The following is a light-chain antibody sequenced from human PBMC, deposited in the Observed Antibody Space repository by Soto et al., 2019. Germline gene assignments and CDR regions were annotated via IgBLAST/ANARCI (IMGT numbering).Light chain of an antibody. Sequence: DIVMTQSPDSLAVSLGERATINCKSSQSVLYSSNNKNYLAWYQQKPGQPPKLLIYWASTRESGVPDRFSGSGSGTDFTLTISSLQAEDVAVYYCQHHYSTPPTFGQGTEVEIK. V-gene: IGKV4-1*01. CDR2: WAS. CDR1: QSVLYSSNNKNY. J-gene: IGKJ1*01. CDR3: QHHYSTPPT.